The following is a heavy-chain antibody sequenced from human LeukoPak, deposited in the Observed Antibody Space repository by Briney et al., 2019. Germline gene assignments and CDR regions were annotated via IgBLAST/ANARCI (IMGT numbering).Heavy chain of an antibody. CDR2: ISYDGSNK. V-gene: IGHV3-30*18. Sequence: PGGSLRLSCAASGFTFSSYGMHWVRQAPGKGLEWVAVISYDGSNKYYADSVKGRFTISRDNSKNTLYLQMNSLRAEDTAVYYCAKSPPITMVRGVIILPDYWGQGTLVTVSS. J-gene: IGHJ4*02. CDR1: GFTFSSYG. CDR3: AKSPPITMVRGVIILPDY. D-gene: IGHD3-10*01.